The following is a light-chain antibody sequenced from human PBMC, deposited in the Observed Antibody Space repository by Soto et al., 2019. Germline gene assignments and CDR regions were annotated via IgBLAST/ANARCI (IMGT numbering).Light chain of an antibody. J-gene: IGKJ4*01. Sequence: DIVMTQSPLSLPVTPGEPASISCKSSQSLLHSNGYKYLDWYLQKPGQSPQLLIYLGSNRASGVPDRFSGSGSSTDFTLKISRVEAEDVGVYYCMQALQTPRTFGGGTKVEIK. CDR1: QSLLHSNGYKY. CDR2: LGS. CDR3: MQALQTPRT. V-gene: IGKV2-28*01.